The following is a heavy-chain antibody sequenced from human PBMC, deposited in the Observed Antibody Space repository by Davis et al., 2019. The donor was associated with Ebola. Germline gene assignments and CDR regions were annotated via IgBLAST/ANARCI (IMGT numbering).Heavy chain of an antibody. J-gene: IGHJ4*02. V-gene: IGHV1-69*04. Sequence: AASVKVSCKASGGTFSSYAISWVRQAPGQGLEWMGRIIPILGIANYAQKFQGRVTIIADKSTSTAYMELSSLRSEDTAVYYCARGFRGYCSSTSCYPLFDYWGQGTLVTVSS. CDR2: IIPILGIA. CDR3: ARGFRGYCSSTSCYPLFDY. D-gene: IGHD2-2*01. CDR1: GGTFSSYA.